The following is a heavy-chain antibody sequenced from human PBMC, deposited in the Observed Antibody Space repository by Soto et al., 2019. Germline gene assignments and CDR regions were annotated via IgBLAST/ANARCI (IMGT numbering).Heavy chain of an antibody. CDR2: IYHSGST. J-gene: IGHJ4*02. CDR3: ARAADSSGWYSVPDVYFDY. Sequence: PSETLSLTCAVSGGSISSSNWWSWVRQPPGKGLEWIGEIYHSGSTNYNPSLKSRVTISVDKSKNQFSLKLSSVTAADTAVYYCARAADSSGWYSVPDVYFDYWGQGTLVTVSS. V-gene: IGHV4-4*02. CDR1: GGSISSSNW. D-gene: IGHD6-19*01.